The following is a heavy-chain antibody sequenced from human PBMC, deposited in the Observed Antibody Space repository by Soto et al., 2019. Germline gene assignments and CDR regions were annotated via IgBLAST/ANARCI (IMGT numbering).Heavy chain of an antibody. V-gene: IGHV1-69*01. CDR2: ITPIFGTA. Sequence: QVQLVQSGAEVKKPGSSVKVSCKASGGTFSSYAISWVRQAPGQGLKWMGGITPIFGTANYAQKFQGRVTITADEYTSTAYMELSSLRYEDTAVYYCARVSSSGFHFDYWGQGTLVTVSS. CDR1: GGTFSSYA. D-gene: IGHD3-22*01. CDR3: ARVSSSGFHFDY. J-gene: IGHJ4*02.